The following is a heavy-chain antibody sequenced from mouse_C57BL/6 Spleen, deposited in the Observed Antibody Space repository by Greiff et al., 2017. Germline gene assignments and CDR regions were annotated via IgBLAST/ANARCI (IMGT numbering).Heavy chain of an antibody. Sequence: EVQRVESGPELVKPGDSVKISCKASGYSFTGYFMNWVMQSHGKSLEWIGRINPYNGDTFYNQKFKGKATLTVDKSSSTAHMELRSLTSEDSAVYYCAREDGNYYAMDYWGQGTSVTVSS. CDR1: GYSFTGYF. J-gene: IGHJ4*01. V-gene: IGHV1-20*01. CDR3: AREDGNYYAMDY. CDR2: INPYNGDT. D-gene: IGHD2-1*01.